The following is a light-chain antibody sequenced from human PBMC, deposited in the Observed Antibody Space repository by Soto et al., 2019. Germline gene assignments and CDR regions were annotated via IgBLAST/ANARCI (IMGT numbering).Light chain of an antibody. V-gene: IGKV1-33*01. CDR1: QDISNY. CDR2: GAS. J-gene: IGKJ2*01. Sequence: DIQMTQSPSSLSASVGDRVTITCRASQDISNYLNWYQQKPGKAPNLLIYGASNLETGVPSRFSGSGSGTDFTLIITTLQPEDVATYYCQQYNYRPYTFGQGTKVDIK. CDR3: QQYNYRPYT.